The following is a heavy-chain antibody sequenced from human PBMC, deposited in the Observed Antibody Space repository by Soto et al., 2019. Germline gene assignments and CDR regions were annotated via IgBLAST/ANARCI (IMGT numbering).Heavy chain of an antibody. Sequence: EVQLVESGGGLVQPGGSLRLSCAASGFTFSNYWMHWVRQAPGKGLVWVSRINSDGSSTTYADSVKGRFTISRDNGKNTLYLQMNSLRAEDTAVYYCARDLNIAAADYWGQGTLVTVSS. CDR3: ARDLNIAAADY. D-gene: IGHD6-13*01. J-gene: IGHJ4*02. V-gene: IGHV3-74*01. CDR1: GFTFSNYW. CDR2: INSDGSST.